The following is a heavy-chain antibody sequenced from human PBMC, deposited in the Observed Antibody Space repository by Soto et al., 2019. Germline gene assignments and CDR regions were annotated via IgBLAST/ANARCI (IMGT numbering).Heavy chain of an antibody. CDR3: ARKKYYFDY. CDR1: GGSISSSSYY. CDR2: IYYSGST. V-gene: IGHV4-39*01. J-gene: IGHJ4*02. Sequence: SETLSLTCTVSGGSISSSSYYWGWIRQPPGKGLEWIGSIYYSGSTYYNPSLKSRVIISVDTSKNQFSLKLSSVTAADTAVYYCARKKYYFDYWGQGTLVTVSS.